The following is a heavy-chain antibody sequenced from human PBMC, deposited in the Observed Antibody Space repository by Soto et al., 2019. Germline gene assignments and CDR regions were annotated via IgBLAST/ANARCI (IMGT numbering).Heavy chain of an antibody. Sequence: QVQLEESGGGVVQPGRSLRLSCEASGFTFNTYSMHWVRQPPGKGLDLLAASWYDGTQKYYADSVKGRFIISRDNSKKTLYLEMKSLRAEDTAVYYCARAGGTTVTGLWHFDSWGQGTLVTVSS. V-gene: IGHV3-33*01. D-gene: IGHD4-17*01. J-gene: IGHJ4*02. CDR2: SWYDGTQK. CDR3: ARAGGTTVTGLWHFDS. CDR1: GFTFNTYS.